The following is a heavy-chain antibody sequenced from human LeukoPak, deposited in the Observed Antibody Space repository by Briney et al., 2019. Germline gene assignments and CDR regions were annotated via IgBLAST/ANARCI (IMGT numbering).Heavy chain of an antibody. J-gene: IGHJ4*02. D-gene: IGHD2-15*01. CDR1: GFTFSSYG. Sequence: GGSLRLSCAASGFTFSSYGMPWVRQAPGKGLEWVAVIWYDGSNKYYADSVKGRFTISRDNSKNTLYLQMNSLRAEDTAVYYCARGHLSSGGKILRYWGQGTLVTVSS. V-gene: IGHV3-33*01. CDR2: IWYDGSNK. CDR3: ARGHLSSGGKILRY.